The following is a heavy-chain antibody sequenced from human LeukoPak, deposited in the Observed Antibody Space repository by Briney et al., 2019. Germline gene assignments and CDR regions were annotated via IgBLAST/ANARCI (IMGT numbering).Heavy chain of an antibody. CDR1: GFTFSSYG. CDR2: IWYDGSNK. V-gene: IGHV3-33*01. D-gene: IGHD3-22*01. CDR3: ARDSSGYYLGTFDY. J-gene: IGHJ4*02. Sequence: PGRSLRLSCAASGFTFSSYGMHWVRQAPGKGLEWVAVIWYDGSNKYYADSVKGRFTISRDNSKNTLYPQMNSLRAEDTAVYYCARDSSGYYLGTFDYWGQGTLVTVSS.